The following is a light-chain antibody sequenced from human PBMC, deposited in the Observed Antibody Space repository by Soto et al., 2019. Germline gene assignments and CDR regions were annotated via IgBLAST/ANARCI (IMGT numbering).Light chain of an antibody. V-gene: IGKV3-11*01. CDR1: QSVSSY. Sequence: EIVLTQSPATLSLSPGERATLSCRASQSVSSYLAWYQHKPGQAPMLLIYGASNRATGIPARFSGSGSGTDVTLTISSLAPEDCAVYYGQHRSNWPIFTFGPGTKVDIK. CDR3: QHRSNWPIFT. CDR2: GAS. J-gene: IGKJ3*01.